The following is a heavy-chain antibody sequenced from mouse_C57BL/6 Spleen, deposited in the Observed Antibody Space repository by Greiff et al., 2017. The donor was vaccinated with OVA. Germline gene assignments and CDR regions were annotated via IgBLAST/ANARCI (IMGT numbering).Heavy chain of an antibody. Sequence: VQLQQPGAELVKPGASVKMSCKASGYTFTSYWITWVKQRPGQGLEWIGDIYPGSGSTNYNEKFKSKATLTVDTSSSTAYMQLSSLTSDDSAVYYCARWDYGSSSFDYWGKGTTLTVSS. D-gene: IGHD1-1*01. CDR3: ARWDYGSSSFDY. CDR1: GYTFTSYW. CDR2: IYPGSGST. V-gene: IGHV1-55*01. J-gene: IGHJ2*01.